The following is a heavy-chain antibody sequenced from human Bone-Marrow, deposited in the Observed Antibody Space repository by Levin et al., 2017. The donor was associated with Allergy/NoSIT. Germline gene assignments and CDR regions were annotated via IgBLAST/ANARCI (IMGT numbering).Heavy chain of an antibody. CDR2: IYAGGAT. CDR3: ATTDGGSGSYYGY. CDR1: GISVTNSY. Sequence: ASVKVSCAVSGISVTNSYMTWVRQAPGKGLEWVSVIYAGGATYYADSVKGRFTISRDTSTVFLQVDSLRGDDTAMYYCATTDGGSGSYYGYWGQGTLVTVSS. D-gene: IGHD3-10*01. J-gene: IGHJ4*02. V-gene: IGHV3-53*01.